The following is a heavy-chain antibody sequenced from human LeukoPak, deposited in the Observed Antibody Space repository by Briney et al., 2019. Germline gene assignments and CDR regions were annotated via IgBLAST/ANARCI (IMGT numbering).Heavy chain of an antibody. D-gene: IGHD2-2*01. CDR1: GGSISSGGYY. CDR3: ARESAVVPAAVYFDY. V-gene: IGHV4-31*03. Sequence: SETLSLTCTVSGGSISSGGYYWSWLRQHPGKGLEWIGYICYSGSTYYNPSLKSRVTISVDTSKNQFSLKLSSVTAADTAVYYCARESAVVPAAVYFDYWGQGTLVTVSS. J-gene: IGHJ4*02. CDR2: ICYSGST.